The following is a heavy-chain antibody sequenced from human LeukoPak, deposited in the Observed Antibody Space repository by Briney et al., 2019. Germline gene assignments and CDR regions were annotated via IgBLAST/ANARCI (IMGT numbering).Heavy chain of an antibody. Sequence: GGSLRLSCAASGCTFSSYAMSWVRQAPGKGLEWVSAISGSGGSTYYADSVKGRFTISGDNSKNTLYLQMNSLRAEDTAVYYCAKSLWEAAAIFDYWGQGTLVTVSS. CDR1: GCTFSSYA. V-gene: IGHV3-23*01. J-gene: IGHJ4*02. CDR2: ISGSGGST. CDR3: AKSLWEAAAIFDY. D-gene: IGHD6-13*01.